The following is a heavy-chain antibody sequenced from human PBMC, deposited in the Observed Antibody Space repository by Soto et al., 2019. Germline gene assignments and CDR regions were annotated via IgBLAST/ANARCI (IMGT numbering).Heavy chain of an antibody. CDR3: ASCYGDYEFPCEY. V-gene: IGHV3-48*02. D-gene: IGHD4-17*01. J-gene: IGHJ4*02. Sequence: EVQLVESGGGLVQPGGSLRLSCEGSGFTFTDYSMLWVRQAPGKGLEWVSYISSTSNIAFYVDSVEGRFTTSRDNAKNSLYLQMNSPRDEDTAVYYCASCYGDYEFPCEYWGQGTLVTVSS. CDR2: ISSTSNIA. CDR1: GFTFTDYS.